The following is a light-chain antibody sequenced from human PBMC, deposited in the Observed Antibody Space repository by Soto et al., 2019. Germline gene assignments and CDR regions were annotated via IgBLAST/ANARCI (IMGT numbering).Light chain of an antibody. CDR1: SSNIGSNT. Sequence: QSVLTQPPSVSGTPGQRVTISCSGSSSNIGSNTVNWYQQLPRTAPKLLIYTNNQRPSGVPDRFSGSKSGTSASLAISGLQSEDEAEYYCAAWDDSLNGHVVFGGGTKLTVL. V-gene: IGLV1-44*01. J-gene: IGLJ2*01. CDR3: AAWDDSLNGHVV. CDR2: TNN.